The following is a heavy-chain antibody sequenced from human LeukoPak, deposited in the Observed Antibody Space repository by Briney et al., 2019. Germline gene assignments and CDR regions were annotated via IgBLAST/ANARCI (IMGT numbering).Heavy chain of an antibody. CDR3: VLWSSRSIGDY. V-gene: IGHV3-48*04. CDR2: ISSSGDTI. Sequence: GGSLRLSCAASGFTFSTYSVHWVRQAPGKGLEWVSYISSSGDTISYADSVKGRFTISRDNAKNSLYLQMNSLRAEDTAVYYCVLWSSRSIGDYWGQGTLVTVSS. D-gene: IGHD6-13*01. J-gene: IGHJ4*02. CDR1: GFTFSTYS.